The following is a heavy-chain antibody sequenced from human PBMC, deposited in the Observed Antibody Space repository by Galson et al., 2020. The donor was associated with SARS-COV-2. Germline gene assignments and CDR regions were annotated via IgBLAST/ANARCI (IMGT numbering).Heavy chain of an antibody. J-gene: IGHJ4*02. CDR1: GDSFSTYG. CDR2: INSYYGNT. D-gene: IGHD2-2*01. Sequence: ASVKVSCRASGDSFSTYGINWVRRAPGQGLEWLGWINSYYGNTKYAQTFQGRLTMTTDKSTNTAYMEVRGLTSDDTAVYYCARGPRGVTVPSAMTPFGYWGQGTRVTVSS. CDR3: ARGPRGVTVPSAMTPFGY. V-gene: IGHV1-18*04.